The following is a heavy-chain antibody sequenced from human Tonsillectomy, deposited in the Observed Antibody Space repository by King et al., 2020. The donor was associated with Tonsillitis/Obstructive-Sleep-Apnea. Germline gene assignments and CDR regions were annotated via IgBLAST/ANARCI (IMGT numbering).Heavy chain of an antibody. Sequence: VQLVESGGGLVQPGVSLKLFCAASGFTFSSYEMNWVRQAPGKGLEWVSYITSSGSKIYYADSVKGRFTISRDNAKNTLSLQMNSLIAEDTAVYYCARENSSSVFYYYGMDVWGQGTTVTVSS. J-gene: IGHJ6*02. CDR2: ITSSGSKI. D-gene: IGHD3-22*01. V-gene: IGHV3-48*03. CDR1: GFTFSSYE. CDR3: ARENSSSVFYYYGMDV.